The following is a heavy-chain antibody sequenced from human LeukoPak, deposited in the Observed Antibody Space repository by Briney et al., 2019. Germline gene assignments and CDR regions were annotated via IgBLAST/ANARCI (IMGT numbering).Heavy chain of an antibody. J-gene: IGHJ5*02. Sequence: ASVKVSCKASGYTFTSYGISWVRQAPGQRLEWMGWISAYNGNTNYAQKLQGRVTMTTDTSTSTAYMELRSLRSDDTAVYYCARDRLLWFGETTNWFDPWGQGTLVTVSS. CDR2: ISAYNGNT. D-gene: IGHD3-10*01. CDR1: GYTFTSYG. V-gene: IGHV1-18*01. CDR3: ARDRLLWFGETTNWFDP.